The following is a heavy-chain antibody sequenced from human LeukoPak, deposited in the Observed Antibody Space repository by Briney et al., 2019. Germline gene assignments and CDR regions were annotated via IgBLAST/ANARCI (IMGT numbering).Heavy chain of an antibody. J-gene: IGHJ4*02. CDR2: ISYDGSNK. CDR3: ARDGTVTTLDY. D-gene: IGHD4-17*01. CDR1: GFTFSSYA. Sequence: GGSLRLSCAASGFTFSSYAMHWVRQAPGKGLEWVAVISYDGSNKYYADSVKGRFTISGDNSKNTLYLQMNSLRAEDTAVYYCARDGTVTTLDYWGQGTLVTVSS. V-gene: IGHV3-30-3*01.